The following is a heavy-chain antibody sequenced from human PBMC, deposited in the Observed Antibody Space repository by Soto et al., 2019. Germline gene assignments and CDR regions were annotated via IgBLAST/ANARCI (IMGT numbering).Heavy chain of an antibody. CDR1: GFTFGSYW. CDR3: ERDSGYGSVASVNHYLDS. D-gene: IGHD3-10*01. J-gene: IGHJ4*02. V-gene: IGHV3-7*01. CDR2: IKMDDSEK. Sequence: GGSLRLSCAASGFTFGSYWMSWVRQAPGKGLEWLATIKMDDSEKNYVDSVKGRFTMSRDNAKNPLYLQMDSLRAEDTAVYYCERDSGYGSVASVNHYLDSGGQGTLVPVSS.